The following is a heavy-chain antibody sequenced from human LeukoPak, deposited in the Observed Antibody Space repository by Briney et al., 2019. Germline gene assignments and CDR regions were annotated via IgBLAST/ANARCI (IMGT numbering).Heavy chain of an antibody. V-gene: IGHV3-48*02. CDR2: ISSSSSTI. J-gene: IGHJ1*01. CDR1: GFTFSTYS. Sequence: GGSLRLSCAVSGFTFSTYSMNWVRQAPGKGREWVSYISSSSSTIYYADSVKGRFTISRDNAKNSLYLQMNSLRDEDTAVYYCAKDSDYYHSSGYYYAYFQHWGQGTLVTVSS. D-gene: IGHD3-22*01. CDR3: AKDSDYYHSSGYYYAYFQH.